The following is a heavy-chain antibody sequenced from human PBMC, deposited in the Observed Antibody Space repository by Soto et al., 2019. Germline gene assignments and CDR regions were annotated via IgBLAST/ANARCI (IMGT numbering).Heavy chain of an antibody. V-gene: IGHV4-34*01. CDR2: INHSGSN. CDR1: GGYFSGYY. CDR3: ARTTKIVVVPAAISFLDY. J-gene: IGHJ4*02. D-gene: IGHD2-2*01. Sequence: QVQLQQWGAGLLKPSETLSLTCAVYGGYFSGYYWSWIRQPPGKGLEWIGQINHSGSNNYNPSLKSRDTIPVDTSKNQFSLKLSSVTAADTAVYYCARTTKIVVVPAAISFLDYWCQGTLVTVSS.